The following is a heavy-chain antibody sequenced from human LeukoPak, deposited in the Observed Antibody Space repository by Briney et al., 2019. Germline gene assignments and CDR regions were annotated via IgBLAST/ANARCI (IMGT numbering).Heavy chain of an antibody. CDR1: GGSISSYY. CDR2: IYTSGST. Sequence: SETLSLTCTVSGGSISSYYWNWIRQPAGKGLEWIGRIYTSGSTNYNPSLKSRVTMSVDTSKNQFSLRLSSVTTADTAVYYCARDRGSSGNLYYFDFWGQGTLVTVSS. J-gene: IGHJ4*02. V-gene: IGHV4-4*07. D-gene: IGHD3-10*01. CDR3: ARDRGSSGNLYYFDF.